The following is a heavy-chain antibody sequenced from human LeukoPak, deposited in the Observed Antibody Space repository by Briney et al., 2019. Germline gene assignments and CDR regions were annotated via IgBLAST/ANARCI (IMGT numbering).Heavy chain of an antibody. V-gene: IGHV4-4*07. D-gene: IGHD4-17*01. Sequence: PSETLSLTCTVSGGSISSHYWSWIRQPAGKGLEWIGRIYTSGSTNYNFSLKSRVTMSIDTSKNQFSLKLSSVTAADTAVYYCARDLVTTALDVWGKGTTVTVSS. J-gene: IGHJ6*04. CDR3: ARDLVTTALDV. CDR1: GGSISSHY. CDR2: IYTSGST.